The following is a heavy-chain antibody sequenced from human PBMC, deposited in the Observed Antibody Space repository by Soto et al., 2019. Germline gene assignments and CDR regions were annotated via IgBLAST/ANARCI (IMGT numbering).Heavy chain of an antibody. D-gene: IGHD2-2*01. J-gene: IGHJ6*02. CDR2: ISGSGYNT. Sequence: GGSLRLSCAASGFTFGSYAMSWVRQPPGKGLEWVSTISGSGYNTYYADSVKGRFTISRDNSKNTLSLQMNSLRAEDTAVYYCAKNKAGEIPASTLDVWGQGTTVTVSS. CDR3: AKNKAGEIPASTLDV. V-gene: IGHV3-23*01. CDR1: GFTFGSYA.